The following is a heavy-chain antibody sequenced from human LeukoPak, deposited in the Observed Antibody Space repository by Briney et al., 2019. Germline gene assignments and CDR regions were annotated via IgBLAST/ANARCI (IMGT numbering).Heavy chain of an antibody. D-gene: IGHD2-15*01. J-gene: IGHJ6*03. CDR1: GFTFSSYE. CDR2: ISSSGSTI. CDR3: AREYCSGGSCYYNYYYYMDV. Sequence: GGSLRLSCAASGFTFSSYEMNWVRQAPGKGLEWVSYISSSGSTIYYADSVKGQFTISRDNAKNSLYLQMNSLRAEDTAVYYCAREYCSGGSCYYNYYYYMDVWGKGTTVTISS. V-gene: IGHV3-48*03.